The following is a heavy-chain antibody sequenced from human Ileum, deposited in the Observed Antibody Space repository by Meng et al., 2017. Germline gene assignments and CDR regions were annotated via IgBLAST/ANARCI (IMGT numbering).Heavy chain of an antibody. CDR3: AKDLERGHIVATTGDY. CDR1: GASVSSKDAT. V-gene: IGHV6-1*01. CDR2: TFYRAKWIS. Sequence: QVPLPQSVPGLVNPSQPPSLPCAISGASVSSKDATWNWIRQSPSRGLEWLGRTFYRAKWISDYAVSLESRITINPDTSKNHFTLQLNSVSPEDTAVYYCAKDLERGHIVATTGDYWGQGTLVTVSS. J-gene: IGHJ4*02. D-gene: IGHD5-12*01.